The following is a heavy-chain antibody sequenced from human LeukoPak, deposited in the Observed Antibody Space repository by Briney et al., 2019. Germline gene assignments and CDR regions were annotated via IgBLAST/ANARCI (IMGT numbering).Heavy chain of an antibody. D-gene: IGHD3-22*01. CDR2: VHFSGST. J-gene: IGHJ4*02. CDR1: SASVTSHH. V-gene: IGHV4-4*07. CDR3: ARDESSRDDSGGYHY. Sequence: SETLSLNCAGSSASVTSHHWAWIRQPAGKGLEWVGRVHFSGSTNYNPSLGSRVALSLDKSKNELSLTLKSVSAADTAVYFCARDESSRDDSGGYHYWGRGVLVTVSS.